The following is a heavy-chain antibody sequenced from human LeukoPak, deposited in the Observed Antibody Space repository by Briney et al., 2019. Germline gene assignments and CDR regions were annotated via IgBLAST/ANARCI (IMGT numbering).Heavy chain of an antibody. J-gene: IGHJ4*02. D-gene: IGHD6-13*01. CDR1: GGSISSYY. CDR3: ARDLIAAAGTGDY. V-gene: IGHV4-59*12. Sequence: PSETLSLTCTVSGGSISSYYWSWIRQPPGKGLEWIGSIYYSGSTYYNPSLTSRVTISVDTSKNQLSLKLSSVTAADTAVYYCARDLIAAAGTGDYWGQGTLVTVSS. CDR2: IYYSGST.